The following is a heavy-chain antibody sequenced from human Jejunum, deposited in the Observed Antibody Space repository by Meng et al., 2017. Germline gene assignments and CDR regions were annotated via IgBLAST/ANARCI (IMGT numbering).Heavy chain of an antibody. J-gene: IGHJ4*02. CDR1: GGSVSSNKAG. Sequence: QVQLPESGPGLVRPSETLSPTCTVSGGSVSSNKAGGGCTRPPPEKGLEWIGYGSTNHNPSLKRRITISVDTSKNQFCLTLNSVTAADTAIYSCARDNWGSLDYWGQGILVTVSS. D-gene: IGHD7-27*01. V-gene: IGHV4-61*01. CDR2: GST. CDR3: ARDNWGSLDY.